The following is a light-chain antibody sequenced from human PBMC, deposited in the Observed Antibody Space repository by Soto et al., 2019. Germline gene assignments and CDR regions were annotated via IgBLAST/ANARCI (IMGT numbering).Light chain of an antibody. V-gene: IGKV1-39*01. CDR1: RSISRY. J-gene: IGKJ1*01. CDR2: AAS. CDR3: KQSYSSQWT. Sequence: DIQMTQSPSSLSASVGDRVNMTCRASRSISRYLSWYQQKPGKAPNLLIYAASSLQSGVPSRFSGAGSGTDFTLTIGNRHPEDFAIYYCKQSYSSQWTFGQGTKVEI.